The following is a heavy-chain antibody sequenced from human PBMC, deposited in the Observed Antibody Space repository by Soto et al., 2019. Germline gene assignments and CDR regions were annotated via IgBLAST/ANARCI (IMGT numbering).Heavy chain of an antibody. CDR3: AGGGVRGVITRTRDYYGMDV. D-gene: IGHD3-10*01. V-gene: IGHV5-51*01. Sequence: PGESLKISCKGSGDRFTRYWISWVRQMPGKGLEWMGIIYPGDSDTRYSPSFQGQVTISADKSISTAYLQWSSLKASDTAMYYCAGGGVRGVITRTRDYYGMDVWGQGTTVTV. J-gene: IGHJ6*02. CDR1: GDRFTRYW. CDR2: IYPGDSDT.